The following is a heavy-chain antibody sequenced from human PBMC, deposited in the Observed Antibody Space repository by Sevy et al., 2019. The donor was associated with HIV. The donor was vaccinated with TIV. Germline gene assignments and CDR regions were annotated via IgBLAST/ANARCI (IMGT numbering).Heavy chain of an antibody. V-gene: IGHV4-34*01. CDR3: VRCKQWLENWFDP. CDR2: INHSGST. D-gene: IGHD6-19*01. J-gene: IGHJ5*02. Sequence: SETLSLTCAVYGGSFSGYYWSWIRKPPGKGLEWIGEINHSGSTNYSPSLKSRVTISVDTSKNQFSLKLSSVTAADTAVYYCVRCKQWLENWFDPWGQGTLVTVSS. CDR1: GGSFSGYY.